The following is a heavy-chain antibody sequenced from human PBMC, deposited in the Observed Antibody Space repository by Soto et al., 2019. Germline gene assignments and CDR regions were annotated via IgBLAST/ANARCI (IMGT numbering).Heavy chain of an antibody. CDR1: GYTFTSYA. Sequence: GTSVKVSCKASGYTFTSYAMNWVRQAPGQRLEWMGWINAGNGNTKYSQKFQGRVTITRDTSASTAYMELSSLRSEDTAVYYGAREKAAAHFDYRGQGTLVTVSS. CDR3: AREKAAAHFDY. CDR2: INAGNGNT. D-gene: IGHD2-2*01. V-gene: IGHV1-3*01. J-gene: IGHJ4*02.